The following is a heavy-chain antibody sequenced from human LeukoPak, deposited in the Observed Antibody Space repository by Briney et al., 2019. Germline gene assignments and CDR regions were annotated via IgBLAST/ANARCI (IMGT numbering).Heavy chain of an antibody. CDR2: INPNSGGT. CDR1: GYTFTSYD. J-gene: IGHJ4*02. D-gene: IGHD3-22*01. Sequence: ASVKVPCKASGYTFTSYDINWVRQATGQGLEWMGWINPNSGGTNYAQKFQGRVTMTRDTSISTAYMELSRLRSDDTAVYYCAREGDYYDSSGMGYYFDYRGQGTLVTVSS. CDR3: AREGDYYDSSGMGYYFDY. V-gene: IGHV1-2*02.